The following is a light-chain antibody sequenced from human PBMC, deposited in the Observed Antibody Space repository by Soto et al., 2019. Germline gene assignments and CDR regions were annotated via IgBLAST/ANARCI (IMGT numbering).Light chain of an antibody. J-gene: IGKJ4*01. CDR3: RQYVSYPVT. Sequence: DIQMTQSPSTLSASVGDRVTITCRASQSISNSLAWYQQKPGKAPNLLIYKASSLESGVPSRFSGSGSGTTFTLTISSLQPDDFATYYCRQYVSYPVTFGGGNKVEMK. CDR1: QSISNS. V-gene: IGKV1-5*03. CDR2: KAS.